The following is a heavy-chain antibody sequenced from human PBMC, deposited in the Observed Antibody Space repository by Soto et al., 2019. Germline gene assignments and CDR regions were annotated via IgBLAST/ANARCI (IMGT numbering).Heavy chain of an antibody. J-gene: IGHJ4*02. Sequence: KPSETLSLTCTVPGGFIGSTSYYWAWIRQPPGKGLEWIGSIFFNGSPDYNPSLQSRVTISVDTSKNQFFLKLSSVAAADTAVYFCARQVGDYYFDYWGQ. V-gene: IGHV4-39*01. CDR1: GGFIGSTSYY. D-gene: IGHD4-17*01. CDR3: ARQVGDYYFDY. CDR2: IFFNGSP.